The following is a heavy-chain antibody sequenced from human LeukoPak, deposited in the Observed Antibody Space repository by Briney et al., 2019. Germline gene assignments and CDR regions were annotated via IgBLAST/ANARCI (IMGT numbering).Heavy chain of an antibody. CDR2: IYYSGST. Sequence: SETLSLTCTVSGGSISSSSYYWGWIRQPPGKGLEWIGSIYYSGSTYYNPSLKSRVTISVDTSKNQFSLKLSSVTAADTAVYYCARGAYYDSSGYYPSSFDYWGQGTLVTVSS. CDR1: GGSISSSSYY. CDR3: ARGAYYDSSGYYPSSFDY. D-gene: IGHD3-22*01. V-gene: IGHV4-39*07. J-gene: IGHJ4*02.